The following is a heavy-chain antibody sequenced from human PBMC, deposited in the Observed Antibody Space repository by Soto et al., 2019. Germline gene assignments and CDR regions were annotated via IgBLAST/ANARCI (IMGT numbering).Heavy chain of an antibody. CDR2: TSGSGDDT. Sequence: EVQLLESGGGLVQPGGSLRLSCAASGFTFSSYAMSWVRQSPGKGLEWVSTTSGSGDDTYYADSVTGRFTISRDNSNNTLYLQINSRSAEDTAVYYCAKDASRAYNYAYGMGGFDSWGQGTLVTVSS. CDR1: GFTFSSYA. D-gene: IGHD5-18*01. J-gene: IGHJ4*02. CDR3: AKDASRAYNYAYGMGGFDS. V-gene: IGHV3-23*01.